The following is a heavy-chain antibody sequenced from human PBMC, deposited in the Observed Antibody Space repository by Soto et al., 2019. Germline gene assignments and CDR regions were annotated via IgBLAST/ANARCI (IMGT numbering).Heavy chain of an antibody. CDR1: GGSISNYY. CDR2: IYYSGSA. V-gene: IGHV4-59*01. D-gene: IGHD5-18*01. J-gene: IGHJ4*02. CDR3: ARDNGYSYGYTRDH. Sequence: PSETLSLTCTVSGGSISNYYWSWIRQPPGKGLEWIGYIYYSGSANYNPSLKSRVTISVDTSKNQFSLKLSSVTAADTAVYYCARDNGYSYGYTRDHWGQVTLVTVS.